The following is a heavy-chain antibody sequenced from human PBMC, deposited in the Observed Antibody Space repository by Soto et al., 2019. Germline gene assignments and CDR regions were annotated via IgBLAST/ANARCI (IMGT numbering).Heavy chain of an antibody. D-gene: IGHD6-19*01. CDR3: ARDYLYSSGWYSQLDY. CDR2: ISYDGSNK. Sequence: PGGSLRLSCAASGFTFSSYAMHWVRQAPGKGLEWVAVISYDGSNKYYADSVKGRFTISRDNSKNTLYLQMNSLRAEDTAVYYCARDYLYSSGWYSQLDYWGQGTLVTVSS. V-gene: IGHV3-30-3*01. CDR1: GFTFSSYA. J-gene: IGHJ4*02.